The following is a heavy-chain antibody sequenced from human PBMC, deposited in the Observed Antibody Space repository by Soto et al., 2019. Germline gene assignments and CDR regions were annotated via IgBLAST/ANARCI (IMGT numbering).Heavy chain of an antibody. D-gene: IGHD1-1*01. CDR2: ISAHHGNT. Sequence: QVHLVQSGAEVKKPGASVKVSCKGSGYTFTSYGITWVRQAPGQGLEWMGWISAHHGNTDYAQKLQGRVTVTRDTSTSTAYMELRSLRSDDTAVYSCARGRYGDYWGQGALVTVSS. CDR1: GYTFTSYG. J-gene: IGHJ4*02. CDR3: ARGRYGDY. V-gene: IGHV1-18*01.